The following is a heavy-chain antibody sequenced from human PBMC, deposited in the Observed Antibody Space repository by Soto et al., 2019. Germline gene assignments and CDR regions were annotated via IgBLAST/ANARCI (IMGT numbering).Heavy chain of an antibody. Sequence: SETLSLTCTVSGGSISSGNYYWSWIRQPPGKGLEWIGFISYSGSTYYSLSLKSRVTISVDTSKNQFSLNLSFVTAADTAVYYCATMGTPATGLYDFDYLGQGTLVTVSS. V-gene: IGHV4-30-4*01. CDR1: GGSISSGNYY. CDR2: ISYSGST. CDR3: ATMGTPATGLYDFDY. D-gene: IGHD5-18*01. J-gene: IGHJ4*02.